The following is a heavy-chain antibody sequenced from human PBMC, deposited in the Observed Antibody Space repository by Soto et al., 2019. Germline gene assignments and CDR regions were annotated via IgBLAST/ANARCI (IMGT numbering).Heavy chain of an antibody. J-gene: IGHJ3*02. CDR1: GGFVSSGSYY. V-gene: IGHV4-34*01. Sequence: QVQLQQWGAGLLKPSETLSLTCAVYGGFVSSGSYYWSWIRQPPGKGLEWIGEMSHSGGTHFNPSLKSRGTISVDTSKNQVSRKMSSVTAADTALDYCARVERGTATTVVDAFDIWGPGTMVTVSS. D-gene: IGHD1-1*01. CDR3: ARVERGTATTVVDAFDI. CDR2: MSHSGGT.